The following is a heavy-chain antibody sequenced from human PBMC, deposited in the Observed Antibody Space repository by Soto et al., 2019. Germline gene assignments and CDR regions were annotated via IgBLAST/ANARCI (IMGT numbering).Heavy chain of an antibody. CDR1: SGSFSAYY. CDR3: ASGLSRYYYYYMDV. CDR2: INHSGST. J-gene: IGHJ6*03. V-gene: IGHV4-34*01. Sequence: SETLSLTCAFYSGSFSAYYWRCIRQPQVKVRELIGEINHSGSTNSTPSLKSRVTISVDTSKNQFSLKLSSVIVADTAVYYCASGLSRYYYYYMDVWGKGTTVT.